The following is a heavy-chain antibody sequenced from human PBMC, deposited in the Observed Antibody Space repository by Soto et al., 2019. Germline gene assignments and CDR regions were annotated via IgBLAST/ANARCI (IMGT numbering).Heavy chain of an antibody. D-gene: IGHD2-15*01. J-gene: IGHJ4*02. CDR1: GFTFSSYG. V-gene: IGHV3-33*01. Sequence: QVQLVESGGGVVQPGRSLRLSCAASGFTFSSYGMHWVRQAPGKGLEWVAVIWYDGSNKYYADSVKGRFTISRDNSKNTLYLQMNSLRAEDTAVYYCARGYCSSGSCWVDYWGQGTLVTVSS. CDR3: ARGYCSSGSCWVDY. CDR2: IWYDGSNK.